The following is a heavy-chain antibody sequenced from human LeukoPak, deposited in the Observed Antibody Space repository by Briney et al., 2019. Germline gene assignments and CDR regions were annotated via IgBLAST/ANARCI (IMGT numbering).Heavy chain of an antibody. CDR3: ARDPGAAVFDY. D-gene: IGHD2-15*01. J-gene: IGHJ4*02. V-gene: IGHV1-18*01. CDR1: GYTFNRNA. Sequence: GASVKVSCKASGYTFNRNAINWVRQAPGQGLEWVGWSSTSNGATNYAQKLQGRVTMTTDTSTTTAYLEVRTLTSDDTAVYYCARDPGAAVFDYWGQGTLVIVSS. CDR2: SSTSNGAT.